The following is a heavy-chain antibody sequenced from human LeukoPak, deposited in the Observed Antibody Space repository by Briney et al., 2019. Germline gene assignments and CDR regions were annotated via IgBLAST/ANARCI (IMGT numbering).Heavy chain of an antibody. CDR2: ISGSGANT. CDR1: GFTFSSYA. CDR3: ARDRAIILFGAFDI. J-gene: IGHJ3*02. D-gene: IGHD3-3*01. V-gene: IGHV3-23*01. Sequence: GGSLRLSCAASGFTFSSYAMKWVRQAPGKGLEWGSTISGSGANTYYADSVKGRFTISRDNSQNTVYLQMNSLRAEDTAVYYCARDRAIILFGAFDIWGPGTMVTVSS.